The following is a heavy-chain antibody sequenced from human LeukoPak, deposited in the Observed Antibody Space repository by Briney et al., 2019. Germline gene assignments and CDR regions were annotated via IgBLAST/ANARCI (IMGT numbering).Heavy chain of an antibody. Sequence: SVKISCKASGGTFSSYAISWVRQAPGQGLEWMGRIIPILGIANYAQKFQGRVTITADKSTSTAYMELSSLRSEDTAVYYCARGGNCSSTSCYASRAFDIWGQGTMVTVSS. V-gene: IGHV1-69*04. CDR1: GGTFSSYA. CDR3: ARGGNCSSTSCYASRAFDI. J-gene: IGHJ3*02. D-gene: IGHD2-2*01. CDR2: IIPILGIA.